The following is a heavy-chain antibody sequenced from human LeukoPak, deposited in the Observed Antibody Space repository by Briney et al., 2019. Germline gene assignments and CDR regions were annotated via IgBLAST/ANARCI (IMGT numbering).Heavy chain of an antibody. CDR2: IYYSGST. D-gene: IGHD4-17*01. CDR3: ARQTENYGDYPWYFDY. CDR1: GGSISSGGYY. Sequence: SETLSLTCTVSGGSISSGGYYWSWIRQHPGKGLEWIGYIYYSGSTYYNSSLKSRVTISVDTSKNQFSLKLSSVTAADTAVYYCARQTENYGDYPWYFDYWGQGTLVTVSS. J-gene: IGHJ4*02. V-gene: IGHV4-31*03.